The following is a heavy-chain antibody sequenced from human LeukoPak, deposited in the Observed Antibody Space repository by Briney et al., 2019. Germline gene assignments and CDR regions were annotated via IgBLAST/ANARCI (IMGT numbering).Heavy chain of an antibody. J-gene: IGHJ5*02. CDR2: ISAYNGNT. CDR3: ARDWGEQWLVNWFDP. D-gene: IGHD6-19*01. Sequence: ASVKVSCKASGYTFTSYGISWVRQAPGQGLEWMGWISAYNGNTNYAQKLQGRVTMTTDTSTSTAYMELRSLRSEDTAVYYCARDWGEQWLVNWFDPWGQGTLVTVSS. V-gene: IGHV1-18*01. CDR1: GYTFTSYG.